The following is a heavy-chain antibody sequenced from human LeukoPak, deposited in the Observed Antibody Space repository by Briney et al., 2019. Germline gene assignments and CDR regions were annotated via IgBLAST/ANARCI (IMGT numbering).Heavy chain of an antibody. V-gene: IGHV3-23*01. D-gene: IGHD6-19*01. CDR2: ISGSGGST. Sequence: PGGSLRLSCAASGFTFSSYAMSWVRQAPGKGLEWVSAISGSGGSTYYADSVKGRFTISRDNSKNALYLQMNSLRAEDTAVYYCEKDWGNSGWYFYYWGQGTLVTVSS. CDR3: EKDWGNSGWYFYY. J-gene: IGHJ4*02. CDR1: GFTFSSYA.